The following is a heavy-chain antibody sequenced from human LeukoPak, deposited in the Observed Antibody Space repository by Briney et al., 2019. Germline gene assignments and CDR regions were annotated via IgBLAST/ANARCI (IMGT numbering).Heavy chain of an antibody. Sequence: SETLSLTCAVYGGSFSGYYWGWIRQPPGKGLEWIGEINHSGSTNYNPSLKSRVTISVDTSKNQFSLKLSSVTAADTAVYYCARVVVVVADGMDVWGKGTTVTVSS. CDR1: GGSFSGYY. D-gene: IGHD2-15*01. J-gene: IGHJ6*04. CDR2: INHSGST. V-gene: IGHV4-34*01. CDR3: ARVVVVVADGMDV.